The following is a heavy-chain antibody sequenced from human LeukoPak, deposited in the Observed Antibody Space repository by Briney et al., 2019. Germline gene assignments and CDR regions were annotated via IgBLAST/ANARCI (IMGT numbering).Heavy chain of an antibody. CDR1: GGSISSYY. D-gene: IGHD3-16*01. Sequence: SETLSLTCTVSGGSISSYYWSWIRQPPGKGLEWIGYIYYSGSTNYNPSLKSRVTISVDTSKNQFSLKLSSVTAADTAVYYCAREKGDPSYWYFDLWGRGTLVTVSS. CDR3: AREKGDPSYWYFDL. V-gene: IGHV4-59*01. CDR2: IYYSGST. J-gene: IGHJ2*01.